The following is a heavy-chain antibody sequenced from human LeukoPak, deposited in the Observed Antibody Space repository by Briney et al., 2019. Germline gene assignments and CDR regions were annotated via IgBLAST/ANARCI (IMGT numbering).Heavy chain of an antibody. CDR3: ARDVNYYDSSPLGFGI. J-gene: IGHJ3*02. Sequence: GGSLRLSCAASGFTFSSYAMSWVRQAPGKGLEWVSTISGSGDSTYYADSVKGRFTISRDNSKNTLYLQMNSLRPEDTAVYYCARDVNYYDSSPLGFGIWGQGTMVSVSS. D-gene: IGHD3-22*01. CDR1: GFTFSSYA. V-gene: IGHV3-23*01. CDR2: ISGSGDST.